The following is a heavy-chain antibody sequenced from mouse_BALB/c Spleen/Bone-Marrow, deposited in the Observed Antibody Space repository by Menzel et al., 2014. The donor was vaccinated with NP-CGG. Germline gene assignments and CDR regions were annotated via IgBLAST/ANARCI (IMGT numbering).Heavy chain of an antibody. D-gene: IGHD1-1*01. V-gene: IGHV1-9*01. CDR3: AREDYYGSSYFDY. J-gene: IGHJ2*01. Sequence: QVQLQQSGAELMKPGASVKISCKATGYTFSSYWIGWVKQRPGHGLEWIGEILPGSGSTIYNEKFKGKATFTADTSSNTAYMQLSSLTSEDSAVYYCAREDYYGSSYFDYWGQGTTLTVSS. CDR2: ILPGSGST. CDR1: GYTFSSYW.